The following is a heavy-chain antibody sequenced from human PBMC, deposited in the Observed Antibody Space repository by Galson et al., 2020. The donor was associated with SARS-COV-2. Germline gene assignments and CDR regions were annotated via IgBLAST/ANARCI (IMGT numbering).Heavy chain of an antibody. J-gene: IGHJ2*01. D-gene: IGHD1-26*01. CDR3: AKVSPPFQWVAYWYFDL. CDR2: ISYEGSIQ. CDR1: GFTFNNYA. V-gene: IGHV3-30*18. Sequence: GGSLRLSCAASGFTFNNYAIHWVRQAPGKGLEWLALISYEGSIQVYADTVKRRSAISRDTSKNTVYLQVSSLRPEDTAIYYCAKVSPPFQWVAYWYFDLWGRGTLVTVSS.